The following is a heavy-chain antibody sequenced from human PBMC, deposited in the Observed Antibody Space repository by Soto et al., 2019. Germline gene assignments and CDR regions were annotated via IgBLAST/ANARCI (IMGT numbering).Heavy chain of an antibody. Sequence: ASVKVSCKASGYTFTSYYMHWVRQAPGQGPELMGIINPSGGSTSYAQKFQGRVTMTRDTSTSTVYMELSSLRSEDTAVYYCARVSAYYDSSGPFDPWGQGTLVTVSS. CDR2: INPSGGST. V-gene: IGHV1-46*01. CDR1: GYTFTSYY. J-gene: IGHJ5*02. D-gene: IGHD3-22*01. CDR3: ARVSAYYDSSGPFDP.